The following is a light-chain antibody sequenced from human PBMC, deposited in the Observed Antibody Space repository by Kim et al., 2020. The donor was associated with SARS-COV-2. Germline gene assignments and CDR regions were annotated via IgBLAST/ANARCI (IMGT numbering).Light chain of an antibody. CDR1: SSNIGAGYD. V-gene: IGLV1-40*01. Sequence: GQGVTISCTGGSSNIGAGYDVHWYQQLPGTAPKLLIYGNSNRPSGVPDRFSGSKSGTSASLAITGLQAEDEADYYCQSYDSSLSGVFGTGTKVTVL. CDR2: GNS. CDR3: QSYDSSLSGV. J-gene: IGLJ1*01.